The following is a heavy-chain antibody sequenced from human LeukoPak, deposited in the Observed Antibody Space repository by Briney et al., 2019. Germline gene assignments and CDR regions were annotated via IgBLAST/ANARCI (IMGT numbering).Heavy chain of an antibody. CDR3: ARDPSSVASGYYFDS. CDR2: INPSGGST. D-gene: IGHD5-12*01. CDR1: GYTFTSYY. V-gene: IGHV1-46*01. J-gene: IGHJ4*02. Sequence: GASVKVSCKASGYTFTSYYMHWVRQAPGQGLEWMGIINPSGGSTSYAQKFQGRVTMTRDMSTSTVYMELSSLKSEDTAVYYCARDPSSVASGYYFDSWGQGTLVTVSS.